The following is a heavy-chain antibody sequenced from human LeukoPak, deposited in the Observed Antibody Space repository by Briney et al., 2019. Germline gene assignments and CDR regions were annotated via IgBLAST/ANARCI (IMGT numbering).Heavy chain of an antibody. CDR2: TYPGDSDT. J-gene: IGHJ3*02. CDR1: RYSFTSSS. V-gene: IGHV5-51*01. CDR3: ARAHYGGNSIAFDI. Sequence: GEPLKISCKSSRYSFTSSSSGWVRKMPGKGLEKMEITYPGDSDTRYSPSFQGQVTISADKSISTAYLQWSSLKASDTAMYYCARAHYGGNSIAFDIWGQGTMVTVSS. D-gene: IGHD4-23*01.